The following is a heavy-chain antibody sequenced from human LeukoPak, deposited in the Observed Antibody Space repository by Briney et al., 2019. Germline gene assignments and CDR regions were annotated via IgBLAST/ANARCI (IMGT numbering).Heavy chain of an antibody. CDR1: GYRFSSRW. Sequence: GEALRISCKGSGYRFSSRWNGWGRRRPAKGLGWVGIGYPDHSNTRYSPSFQSQVTIPADKSISTAYLQWSSLKASDTALYYCATTPANWFDPWGQGTLVTVSS. CDR3: ATTPANWFDP. V-gene: IGHV5-51*01. D-gene: IGHD2-2*01. J-gene: IGHJ5*02. CDR2: GYPDHSNT.